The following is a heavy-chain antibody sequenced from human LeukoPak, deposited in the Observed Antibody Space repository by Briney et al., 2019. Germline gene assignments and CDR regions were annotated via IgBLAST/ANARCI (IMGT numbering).Heavy chain of an antibody. Sequence: GGSLRLSCAASGFTVSSNYMSWVRQAPGKGLEWVSFITGSSSTIYYADSVKGRFTISRDNAKNSLYLQMNSLRAEDTAVYYCARDGCSSTSCYRGTFDYWGQGTLVTVSS. J-gene: IGHJ4*02. CDR3: ARDGCSSTSCYRGTFDY. V-gene: IGHV3-48*01. D-gene: IGHD2-2*02. CDR1: GFTVSSNY. CDR2: ITGSSSTI.